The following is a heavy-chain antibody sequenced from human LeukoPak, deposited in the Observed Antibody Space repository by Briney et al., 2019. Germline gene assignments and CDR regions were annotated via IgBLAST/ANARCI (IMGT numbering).Heavy chain of an antibody. D-gene: IGHD5-18*01. J-gene: IGHJ4*02. CDR3: ARDPYSNYFDY. CDR1: GYTFTSHY. Sequence: APVKVSCKASGYTFTSHYMHWVRQAPGQGLEWMGWINPNNGGTNYAQKFQGRVTMTRDTSISTAYMELNRLRSDDTAVYYCARDPYSNYFDYWGQGTLVTVSS. CDR2: INPNNGGT. V-gene: IGHV1-2*02.